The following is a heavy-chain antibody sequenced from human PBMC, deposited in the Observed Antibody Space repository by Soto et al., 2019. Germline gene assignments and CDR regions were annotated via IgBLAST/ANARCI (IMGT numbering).Heavy chain of an antibody. CDR2: IYYSGST. Sequence: QVQLQESGPGLVKPSETLSLTCTVSGGSISSYYWSWIRQPPGKGLEWIGYIYYSGSTNYNPSLXRRVTISVDTXXNXFXRKLSSVTAADTAVYYCARLDYGDHVPYYYCYGMDVWGQGTTVTVSS. V-gene: IGHV4-59*08. CDR3: ARLDYGDHVPYYYCYGMDV. D-gene: IGHD4-17*01. CDR1: GGSISSYY. J-gene: IGHJ6*02.